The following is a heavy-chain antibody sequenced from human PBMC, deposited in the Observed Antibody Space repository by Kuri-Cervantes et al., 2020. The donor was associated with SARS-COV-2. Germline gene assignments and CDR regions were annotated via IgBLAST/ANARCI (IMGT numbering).Heavy chain of an antibody. CDR2: ISWNSGSI. D-gene: IGHD6-13*01. V-gene: IGHV3-9*03. CDR1: GFTFDDYA. Sequence: SLKISCAASGFTFDDYAMHWVRQAPGKGLEWVSGISWNSGSIGYADSVKGRFTISRDNAKNSLYLQMNSLRAEDMALYYCARVGEYSSSLDYWGQGTLVTVSS. J-gene: IGHJ4*02. CDR3: ARVGEYSSSLDY.